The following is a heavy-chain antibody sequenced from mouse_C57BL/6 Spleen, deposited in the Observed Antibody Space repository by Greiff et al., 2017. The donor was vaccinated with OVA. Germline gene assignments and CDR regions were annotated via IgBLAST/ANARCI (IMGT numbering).Heavy chain of an antibody. J-gene: IGHJ2*01. V-gene: IGHV5-4*03. Sequence: EVKLVESGGGLVKPGGSLKLSCAASGFTFSSYAMSWVRQTPEKRLEWVATISAGGSYTYYPDNVKGRFTISRDNAKNNLYLQMSHLKSEDTAMYYCARARYDGLEGSYYFDYWGQGTTLTVSS. CDR3: ARARYDGLEGSYYFDY. CDR2: ISAGGSYT. CDR1: GFTFSSYA. D-gene: IGHD2-3*01.